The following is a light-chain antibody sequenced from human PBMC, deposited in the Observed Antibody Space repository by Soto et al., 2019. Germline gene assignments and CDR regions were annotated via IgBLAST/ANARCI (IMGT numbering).Light chain of an antibody. V-gene: IGLV2-8*01. Sequence: LTQPPSASGSPGQSVAISCTGTSSDVGGYNYVSWYQQHPGKAPKLMIYEVNKRPSGVPDRFSGSKSGNTASLTVSGLQAEDEADYYCSSYAGSSNVFGTGTKVTV. CDR2: EVN. CDR1: SSDVGGYNY. J-gene: IGLJ1*01. CDR3: SSYAGSSNV.